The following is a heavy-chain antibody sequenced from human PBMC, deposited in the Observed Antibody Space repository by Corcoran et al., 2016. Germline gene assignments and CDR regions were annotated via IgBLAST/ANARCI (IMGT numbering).Heavy chain of an antibody. CDR2: ISSSSSTI. V-gene: IGHV3-48*02. CDR1: GFTFSSYS. Sequence: EVQLVESGGGLVQPGGSLRLSCAASGFTFSSYSMNWVRQAPGKGLEWVSYISSSSSTIYYADSVKGRFTISRDNAKNSLYLQMNSLRDEDTAVYYCARDDYYDFWNGSSISHYYGMDVWGQGTTVTVSS. D-gene: IGHD3-3*01. J-gene: IGHJ6*02. CDR3: ARDDYYDFWNGSSISHYYGMDV.